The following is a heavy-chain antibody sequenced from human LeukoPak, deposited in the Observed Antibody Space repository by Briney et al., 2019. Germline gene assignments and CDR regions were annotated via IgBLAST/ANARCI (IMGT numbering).Heavy chain of an antibody. J-gene: IGHJ6*02. Sequence: GGSLRLSCAASGFTFSSYGMHWVRQAPGKGLEWVAFIRYDGSNKYYADSVKGRFTISRDNPKNTLYLQMNSLRAEDTAVYYCAKEFKDIVVVVAASPPYGMDVWGQGTTVTVSS. CDR2: IRYDGSNK. CDR3: AKEFKDIVVVVAASPPYGMDV. CDR1: GFTFSSYG. V-gene: IGHV3-30*02. D-gene: IGHD2-15*01.